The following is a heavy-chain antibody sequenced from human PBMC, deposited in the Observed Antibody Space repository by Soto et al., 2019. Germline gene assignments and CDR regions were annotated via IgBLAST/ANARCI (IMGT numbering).Heavy chain of an antibody. CDR3: ATRITMVRGIILFDY. J-gene: IGHJ4*02. Sequence: SETLSLTCTVSGGSISSYYWSWIRQPPGKGLEWIGYIYYSGSTNYNPSLKSRVTISVDTSKNQFSLKLSSVTATDTAVYYCATRITMVRGIILFDYWGQGTLVTVSS. D-gene: IGHD3-10*01. CDR1: GGSISSYY. CDR2: IYYSGST. V-gene: IGHV4-59*08.